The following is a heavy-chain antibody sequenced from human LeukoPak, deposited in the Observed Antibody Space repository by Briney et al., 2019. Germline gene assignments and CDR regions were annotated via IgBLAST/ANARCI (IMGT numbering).Heavy chain of an antibody. CDR3: ARGGGGTPYYFDY. CDR2: INHSGST. Sequence: SETLSLTCNVSSGSLRENYWSWIRQSPGKGLEWIAEINHSGSTNYNPSLKSRVTISADTSKNQFSLRLSSVTAADTAVYYCARGGGGTPYYFDYWGQGTLVTVSS. CDR1: SGSLRENY. V-gene: IGHV4-34*01. D-gene: IGHD3-16*01. J-gene: IGHJ4*02.